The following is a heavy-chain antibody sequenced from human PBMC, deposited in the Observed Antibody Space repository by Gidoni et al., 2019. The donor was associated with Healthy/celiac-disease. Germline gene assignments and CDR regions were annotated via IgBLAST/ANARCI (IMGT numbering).Heavy chain of an antibody. Sequence: EVQLVESGGGLVKPGGSLRLSCAASGFTFSSDSMNWVRQAPGKGLEWVSSISSSSSYIYYADSVKGRFTISRDNAKNSLYLQMNSLRAEDTAVYYCAREPWALQPRWYFDLWGRGTLVTVSS. CDR2: ISSSSSYI. V-gene: IGHV3-21*01. D-gene: IGHD1-26*01. CDR1: GFTFSSDS. J-gene: IGHJ2*01. CDR3: AREPWALQPRWYFDL.